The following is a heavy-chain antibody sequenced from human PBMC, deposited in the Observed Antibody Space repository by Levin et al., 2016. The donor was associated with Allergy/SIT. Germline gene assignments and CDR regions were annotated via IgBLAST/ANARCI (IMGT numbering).Heavy chain of an antibody. CDR3: ARGPSITMVTG. V-gene: IGHV1-69*04. J-gene: IGHJ4*02. Sequence: WVRQAPGQGLEWMGRIIPILGIANYAQKFQGRVTITADKSTSNAKNSLYLQMNSLRAEDTAVYYCARGPSITMVTGWGQGTLVTVSS. D-gene: IGHD3-10*01. CDR2: IIPILGIA.